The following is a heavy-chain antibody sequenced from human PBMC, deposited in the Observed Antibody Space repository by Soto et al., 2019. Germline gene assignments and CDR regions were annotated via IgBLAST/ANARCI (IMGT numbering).Heavy chain of an antibody. CDR2: ISYDGTNE. D-gene: IGHD2-8*01. V-gene: IGHV3-30*01. CDR3: VASVFSFDY. Sequence: HVQLVDSGGRVVQTGRSLRLSCAPSGLTFSTSAMHWVRQAPGKGLAWVAVISYDGTNEHYEDSVKGRFTVSRDNSRNTLSLQMNSLRPEDTAMYYCVASVFSFDYWGQGSLVTVSS. CDR1: GLTFSTSA. J-gene: IGHJ4*02.